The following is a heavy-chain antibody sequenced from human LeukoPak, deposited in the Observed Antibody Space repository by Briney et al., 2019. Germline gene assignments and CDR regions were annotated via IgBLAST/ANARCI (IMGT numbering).Heavy chain of an antibody. Sequence: SETLSXTCSVSGGSISDFYWSWIRQPAGKGLEWIGRIYSSGNTNYHPSLKSRVTMSLDASKNQFSLKLSSVTAADTAVYYCARNSGDFWGQGTLVTVSS. J-gene: IGHJ4*02. CDR2: IYSSGNT. CDR1: GGSISDFY. CDR3: ARNSGDF. D-gene: IGHD4-23*01. V-gene: IGHV4-4*07.